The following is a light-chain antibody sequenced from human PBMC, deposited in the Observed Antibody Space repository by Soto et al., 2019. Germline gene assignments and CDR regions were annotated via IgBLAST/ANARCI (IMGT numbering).Light chain of an antibody. CDR2: GAS. CDR1: QSVSTK. Sequence: EMVMTQSPATMSVSLGESDTISCRASQSVSTKLGWYQQKPGQATRLLIYGASTRATGIPARFSGSGSGTKFTLTISSLQSEDFAVYYCQQHDKGWTFGPGTKVQIK. V-gene: IGKV3-15*01. J-gene: IGKJ1*01. CDR3: QQHDKGWT.